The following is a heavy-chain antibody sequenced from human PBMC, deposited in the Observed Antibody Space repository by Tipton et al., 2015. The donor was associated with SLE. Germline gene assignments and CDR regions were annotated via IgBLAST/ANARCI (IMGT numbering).Heavy chain of an antibody. CDR2: IYYSGST. V-gene: IGHV4-59*05. CDR1: GDSINSYY. J-gene: IGHJ5*01. Sequence: TLSLTCTVSGDSINSYYWSWIRQPPGKGLEWIGSIYYSGSTYYNPSLKSRVTISVDTSKNQISLRLTSVTAADTAVYYCARGPSSSETYYTWFDSWGQGTLVTVSS. CDR3: ARGPSSSETYYTWFDS. D-gene: IGHD1-26*01.